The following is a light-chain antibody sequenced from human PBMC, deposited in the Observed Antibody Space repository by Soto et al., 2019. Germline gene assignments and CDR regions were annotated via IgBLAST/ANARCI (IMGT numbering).Light chain of an antibody. CDR3: SSYTRSSTLEV. Sequence: QSALTQPASVSGSPGQSITISCTGTSSDVGGYNYVSWYQQHPGKAPKLMIYDVSNRPSGVSNRFSGSKSGNTASLTISGLQAEDEADYDCSSYTRSSTLEVFGTGTKLPVL. J-gene: IGLJ1*01. CDR1: SSDVGGYNY. V-gene: IGLV2-14*01. CDR2: DVS.